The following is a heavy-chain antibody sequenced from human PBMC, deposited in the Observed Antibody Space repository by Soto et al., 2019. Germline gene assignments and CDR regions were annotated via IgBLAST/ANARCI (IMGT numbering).Heavy chain of an antibody. J-gene: IGHJ5*02. CDR1: GGSISSYC. CDR3: ARDSRNCFDP. CDR2: IYYSGST. Sequence: SETLCLTCTVVGGSISSYCWSWIRQPPGKGLEWIGYIYYSGSTNYNPSLKSRVTISVDTSKNQFSLKLSSVTAADTAVYYCARDSRNCFDPWGQGTLVTVSS. V-gene: IGHV4-59*01.